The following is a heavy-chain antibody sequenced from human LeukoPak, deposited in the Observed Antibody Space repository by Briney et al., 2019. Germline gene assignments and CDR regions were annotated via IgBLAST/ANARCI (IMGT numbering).Heavy chain of an antibody. J-gene: IGHJ4*02. CDR3: AKGSKRYYYDSSGYPLDY. D-gene: IGHD3-22*01. Sequence: GGSLRLSCAASGFTFSSYAMSWVRQAPGKGLEWVSAISGSGGSTYYADSVKGRFTISRDNSKNTPYLQMNSLRAEDTAVYYCAKGSKRYYYDSSGYPLDYWGQGTLVTVSS. V-gene: IGHV3-23*01. CDR2: ISGSGGST. CDR1: GFTFSSYA.